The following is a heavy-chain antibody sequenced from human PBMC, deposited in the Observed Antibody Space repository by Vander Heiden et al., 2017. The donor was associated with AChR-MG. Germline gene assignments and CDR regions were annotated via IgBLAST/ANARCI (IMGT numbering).Heavy chain of an antibody. CDR3: AKEGDIVVVPAAYYYYMDV. J-gene: IGHJ6*03. CDR2: ISYDGSNK. Sequence: QVQLVESGGGVVQPGRSLRLSCAASGFTFSSYGMHWVRQAPGKGLEWVAVISYDGSNKYYADSVKGRFTISRDNSKNTLYLQMNSLRAEDTAVYYCAKEGDIVVVPAAYYYYMDVWGKGTTVTVSS. D-gene: IGHD2-2*01. CDR1: GFTFSSYG. V-gene: IGHV3-30*18.